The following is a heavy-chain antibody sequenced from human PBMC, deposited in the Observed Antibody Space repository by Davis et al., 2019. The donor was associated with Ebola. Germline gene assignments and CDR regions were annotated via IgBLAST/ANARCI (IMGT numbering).Heavy chain of an antibody. Sequence: SVKVSCKASGGTFSSYAISWVRQAPGQGLEWMGGIIPIFGTANYAQKFQGRVTVTADASTSTAYMELSSLTSEDTAVYYCASSEGYLYGMDVWGQGTTVTVSS. V-gene: IGHV1-69*13. D-gene: IGHD2-15*01. J-gene: IGHJ6*02. CDR1: GGTFSSYA. CDR2: IIPIFGTA. CDR3: ASSEGYLYGMDV.